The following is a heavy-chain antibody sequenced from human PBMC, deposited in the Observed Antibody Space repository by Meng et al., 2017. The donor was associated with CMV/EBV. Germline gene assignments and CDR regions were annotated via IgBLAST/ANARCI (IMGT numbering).Heavy chain of an antibody. CDR2: IYYSGST. V-gene: IGHV4-28*01. CDR1: GYSIGSSNW. J-gene: IGHJ5*02. Sequence: SGYSIGSSNWWGWIRQPPGKGLEWIGYIYYSGSTYYNPSLKSRVTMSVDTSKNQFSLKLSSVTAVDTAVYYCARLGSSSSWVLGWFDPWGQGTLVTVSS. D-gene: IGHD6-6*01. CDR3: ARLGSSSSWVLGWFDP.